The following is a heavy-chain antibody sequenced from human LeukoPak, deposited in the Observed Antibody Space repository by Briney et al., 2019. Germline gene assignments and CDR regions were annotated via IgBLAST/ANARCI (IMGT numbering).Heavy chain of an antibody. D-gene: IGHD5-12*01. Sequence: SETLSLTCTVSGGSISSGDYYWSWIRQPPGKGLEWIGYIYYSGSTYYNPSLKSRVTISGDTSKNQFSLKLSSVTAADTAVYYCARDLATALMDVWGKGTTVTVSS. CDR1: GGSISSGDYY. V-gene: IGHV4-30-4*08. CDR3: ARDLATALMDV. J-gene: IGHJ6*04. CDR2: IYYSGST.